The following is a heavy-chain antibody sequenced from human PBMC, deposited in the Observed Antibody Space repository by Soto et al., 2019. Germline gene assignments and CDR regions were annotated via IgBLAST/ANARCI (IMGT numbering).Heavy chain of an antibody. D-gene: IGHD3-10*01. CDR2: IYYSGST. Sequence: ASETLSLTCTVSGGSISSGDYYWNWIRQPPGKGLEWVGYIYYSGSTNYNPSLKSRVTISVDTSKNQFSLKLSSVTAADTAVYYCASPTMVRRRLGAFDIWGQGTMVTVSS. CDR3: ASPTMVRRRLGAFDI. CDR1: GGSISSGDYY. V-gene: IGHV4-61*08. J-gene: IGHJ3*02.